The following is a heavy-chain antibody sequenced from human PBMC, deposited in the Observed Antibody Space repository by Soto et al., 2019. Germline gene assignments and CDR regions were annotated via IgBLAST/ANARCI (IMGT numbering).Heavy chain of an antibody. V-gene: IGHV1-18*01. CDR3: ARSRYSSGWGDAFDI. J-gene: IGHJ3*02. D-gene: IGHD6-19*01. CDR2: ISAYNGNT. CDR1: GYTFTSYG. Sequence: QVPLVQSGAEVKKPGASVKVSCKASGYTFTSYGISWVRQAPGQGLEWMGWISAYNGNTNYAQKLQGRVTMTTDTSTSTAYRELRSLRSDDTAVYYCARSRYSSGWGDAFDIGGQGTMVTVSS.